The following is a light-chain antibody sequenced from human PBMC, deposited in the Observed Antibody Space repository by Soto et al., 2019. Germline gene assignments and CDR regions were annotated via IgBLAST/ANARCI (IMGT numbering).Light chain of an antibody. J-gene: IGLJ2*01. CDR3: SSYAGDTTSDVV. CDR1: SSDVGSYNL. CDR2: EGS. Sequence: QSALTQPASVSGSPGQSITISCTGTSSDVGSYNLVSWYQHHPGKAPKLLIYEGSKRPSGVSNRFSGSKSGSTASLTVSGIQAEDEADYYCSSYAGDTTSDVVFGGGTKLTVL. V-gene: IGLV2-23*01.